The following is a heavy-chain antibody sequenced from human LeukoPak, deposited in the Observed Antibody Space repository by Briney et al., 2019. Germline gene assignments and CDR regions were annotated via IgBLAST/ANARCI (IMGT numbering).Heavy chain of an antibody. J-gene: IGHJ5*01. D-gene: IGHD4-17*01. Sequence: GESLKISCEASGYTFTTYWIAWARQKPGRGLEWMGIIYPGDSDIRFSPSFQGHVTLSADKFLNTAYLQWNNVKASDTAMYFCARQKPLNGWFDSWGQGTLVTVSS. V-gene: IGHV5-51*01. CDR2: IYPGDSDI. CDR1: GYTFTTYW. CDR3: ARQKPLNGWFDS.